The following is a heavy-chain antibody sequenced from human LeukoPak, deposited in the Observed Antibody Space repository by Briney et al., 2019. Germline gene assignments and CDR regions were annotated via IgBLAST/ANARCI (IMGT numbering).Heavy chain of an antibody. Sequence: GGSLRLSCAASGFTFSSYGMHWVRQAPGKGLEWVAFIRYDGSNKYYADSVKGRFTISRDNSKNTLYLQMNSLRAEDTAVYYCAKLAYHTAPKDYWGQGTLVTVSS. CDR1: GFTFSSYG. CDR2: IRYDGSNK. D-gene: IGHD5-18*01. CDR3: AKLAYHTAPKDY. J-gene: IGHJ4*02. V-gene: IGHV3-30*02.